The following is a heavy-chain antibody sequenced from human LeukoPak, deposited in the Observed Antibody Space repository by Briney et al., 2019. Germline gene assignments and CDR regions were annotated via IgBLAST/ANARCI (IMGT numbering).Heavy chain of an antibody. CDR2: IKQDGSEK. D-gene: IGHD2-21*01. Sequence: PGGSLRLSCAASGFTFSSYWMSWVRQAPGKGRGWVADIKQDGSEKYYEDPVKGRFTISRDNSKNSLYLQMNSLRAEDTAVYYCARDSTDWRYYYYYMDVWGKGTTVTVSS. CDR1: GFTFSSYW. V-gene: IGHV3-7*01. J-gene: IGHJ6*03. CDR3: ARDSTDWRYYYYYMDV.